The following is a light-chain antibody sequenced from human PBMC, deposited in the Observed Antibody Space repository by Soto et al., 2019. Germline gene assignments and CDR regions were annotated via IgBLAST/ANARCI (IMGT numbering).Light chain of an antibody. CDR1: QNVANY. V-gene: IGKV3-11*01. CDR2: ESS. J-gene: IGKJ1*01. CDR3: QQRSNCPQT. Sequence: EMVLTRSPATRSLSIGKRATIACRASQNVANYLDWYQQKPGQAPRLLIYESSNRATGIAARFSGSGSGTDYTLTISSLEPEAFAVYYCQQRSNCPQTFGQGTKVDIK.